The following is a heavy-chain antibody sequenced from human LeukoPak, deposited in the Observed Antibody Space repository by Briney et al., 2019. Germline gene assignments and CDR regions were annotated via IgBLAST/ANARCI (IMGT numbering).Heavy chain of an antibody. V-gene: IGHV4-39*01. J-gene: IGHJ4*02. CDR3: ARLLSSWYYFDY. D-gene: IGHD6-13*01. CDR2: IYYSGST. Sequence: SETLSLTCTVSGGSVSSGSYYWSWIREPPGKGLEWIGSIYYSGSTYYNPSLKSRVTISVDTSKNQFSLKLSSVTAADTAVYYCARLLSSWYYFDYWGQGTLVTVSS. CDR1: GGSVSSGSYY.